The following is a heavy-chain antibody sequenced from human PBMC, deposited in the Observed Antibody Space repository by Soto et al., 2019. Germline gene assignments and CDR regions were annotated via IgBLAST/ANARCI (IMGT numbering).Heavy chain of an antibody. D-gene: IGHD3-22*01. V-gene: IGHV1-69*06. CDR1: GGTFSSYA. J-gene: IGHJ4*02. CDR2: IIPIFGTA. CDR3: ARTDYYDSSGYYSYYFDY. Sequence: QVQLVQSGAEVKKPGSSVKVSCKASGGTFSSYAISWVRQAPGQGLEWMGGIIPIFGTANYAQKFQGRVTITADKSTSTAYMGLSSLRSEDTAVYYCARTDYYDSSGYYSYYFDYWGQGTLVTVSS.